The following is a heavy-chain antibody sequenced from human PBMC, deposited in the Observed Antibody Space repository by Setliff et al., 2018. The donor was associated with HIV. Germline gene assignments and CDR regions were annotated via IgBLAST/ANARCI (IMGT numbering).Heavy chain of an antibody. CDR3: ARSQAHYYYYYMDV. CDR2: ISAYNGNT. Sequence: ASVKVSCKASGYTFTSYGISWMRQAPGQGLEWMGWISAYNGNTNYAQKLQGRVTMTTDTSTSTAYMELRSLRSDDTAVYYCARSQAHYYYYYMDVWGKGTTVTVSS. V-gene: IGHV1-18*01. CDR1: GYTFTSYG. J-gene: IGHJ6*03.